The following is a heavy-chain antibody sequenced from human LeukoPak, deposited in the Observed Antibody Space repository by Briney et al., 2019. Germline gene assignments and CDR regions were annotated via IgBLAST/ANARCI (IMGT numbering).Heavy chain of an antibody. Sequence: PGGSLRLSCAASGFTFDDYAMHWVRQAPGKGLEWVSGISWNSGSIGYADSVKGRFTISRDNAKNSLYLQMNSLRAEDTALYYCAKVRNPYCSGGSCYSGYFDYWGQGTLVTVSS. J-gene: IGHJ4*02. CDR2: ISWNSGSI. D-gene: IGHD2-15*01. V-gene: IGHV3-9*01. CDR1: GFTFDDYA. CDR3: AKVRNPYCSGGSCYSGYFDY.